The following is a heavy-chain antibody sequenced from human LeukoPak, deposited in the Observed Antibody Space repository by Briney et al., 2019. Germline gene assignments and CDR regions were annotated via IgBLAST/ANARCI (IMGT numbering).Heavy chain of an antibody. V-gene: IGHV3-23*01. Sequence: GGSLRLSCAASGFTFSHFAMSWVRQAPGKGLHWVSGIGGSGVTTYYADSVKGRFTISRDNSKNTLYLQMDSLRAEDTAVYFCAKGGQADWNPTYWGQGTLVTVSS. CDR3: AKGGQADWNPTY. J-gene: IGHJ4*02. D-gene: IGHD1-1*01. CDR1: GFTFSHFA. CDR2: IGGSGVTT.